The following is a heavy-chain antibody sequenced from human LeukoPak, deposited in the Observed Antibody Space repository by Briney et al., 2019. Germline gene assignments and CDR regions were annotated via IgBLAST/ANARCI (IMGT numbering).Heavy chain of an antibody. CDR2: IYYSGST. Sequence: SETLSLTCTVSGGSISNSCWSWIRQPPGKGLEWIGYIYYSGSTNYNPSLTSRVTISLDTSKNQFSLILSSVTAADTAVYYCARRRGDFWSDYYAFDYWGQGTLVTISS. V-gene: IGHV4-59*08. D-gene: IGHD3-3*01. J-gene: IGHJ4*02. CDR1: GGSISNSC. CDR3: ARRRGDFWSDYYAFDY.